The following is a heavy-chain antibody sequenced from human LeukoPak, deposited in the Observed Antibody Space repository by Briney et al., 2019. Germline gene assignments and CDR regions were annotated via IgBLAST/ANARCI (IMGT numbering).Heavy chain of an antibody. Sequence: ETGGSLRLSCVASGFTFDTYSMNWIRQAPGKGLEWTSYITDDSKTMYYADSVKGRFTISRDNAKNALYLQMNSLRGEDTAVYYCVARGGWARFDYWGQGTLVTVSS. J-gene: IGHJ4*02. CDR2: ITDDSKTM. V-gene: IGHV3-48*04. CDR1: GFTFDTYS. D-gene: IGHD6-19*01. CDR3: VARGGWARFDY.